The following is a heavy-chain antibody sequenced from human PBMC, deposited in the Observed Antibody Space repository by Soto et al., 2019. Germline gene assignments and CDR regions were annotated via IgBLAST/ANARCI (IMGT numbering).Heavy chain of an antibody. J-gene: IGHJ6*02. D-gene: IGHD2-2*01. V-gene: IGHV1-69*08. CDR2: IIPIFDIA. Sequence: QVQLVQSGAEVKKPGSSVKVSCKASRGTFSIYTITWVRQARGQGLEWMGRIIPIFDIATYAQKFQGTLTITADKATSTAYMELSSLRSEDTAVYYCAREDRDQDIGLVPAAIEAMDVWGQGTTVTVSS. CDR1: RGTFSIYT. CDR3: AREDRDQDIGLVPAAIEAMDV.